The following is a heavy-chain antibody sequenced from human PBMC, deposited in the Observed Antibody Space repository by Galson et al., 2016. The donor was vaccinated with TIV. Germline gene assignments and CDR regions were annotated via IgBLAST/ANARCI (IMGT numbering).Heavy chain of an antibody. CDR1: GYTFSAYY. V-gene: IGHV1-2*02. Sequence: SVKVSCKASGYTFSAYYMHWVRQAPGQGLEWMGWISPNSGDTNHPQKFQGRVTMTRDTSITTAYMELTTLTSDDTAVYYCARVVYGDYVDYWGQGTLVTVSS. J-gene: IGHJ4*02. CDR2: ISPNSGDT. CDR3: ARVVYGDYVDY. D-gene: IGHD4-17*01.